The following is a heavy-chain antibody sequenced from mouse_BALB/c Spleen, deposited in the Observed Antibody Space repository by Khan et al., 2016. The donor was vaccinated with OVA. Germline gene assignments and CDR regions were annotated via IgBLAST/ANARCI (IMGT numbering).Heavy chain of an antibody. Sequence: GQRKGPGPGLVAPSQSLSITGTVPGFSLTSFGVHGVRQPPGKGLEWLGVIWAGGSTNYNSALMSRLSISKDNSKSQVFLKMNSLQTDDTAMYYCARLEDIWGQGTTLTVSS. CDR1: GFSLTSFG. V-gene: IGHV2-9*02. J-gene: IGHJ2*01. CDR2: IWAGGST. CDR3: ARLEDI. D-gene: IGHD1-3*01.